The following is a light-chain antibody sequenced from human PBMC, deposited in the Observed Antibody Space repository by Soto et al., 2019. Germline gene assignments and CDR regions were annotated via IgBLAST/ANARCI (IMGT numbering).Light chain of an antibody. CDR3: AAWDDSLNGV. V-gene: IGLV2-14*02. Sequence: QSVLTQPASVSGSPGQSITISCTGTSSDIDVYDLVSWYRQYPGKAPKLMIYGVSKRPSGVSDRFSGSKSGTSASLAISGLRSEDEADYYCAAWDDSLNGVFGGGTKLTVL. CDR1: SSDIDVYDL. CDR2: GVS. J-gene: IGLJ3*02.